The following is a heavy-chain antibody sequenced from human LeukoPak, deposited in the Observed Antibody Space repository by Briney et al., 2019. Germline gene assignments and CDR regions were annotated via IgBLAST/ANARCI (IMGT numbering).Heavy chain of an antibody. CDR1: GFTFSNYA. J-gene: IGHJ4*02. V-gene: IGHV3-30*03. CDR2: ISYDGSNK. Sequence: GGSLRLSCAASGFTFSNYAMHWVRQAPGKGLEWVAVISYDGSNKYYADSVKGRFTISRDNSKNTLYLQMNSLRPEDMAVYSCARGGTYSPLDYWGQGTLVTVSS. CDR3: ARGGTYSPLDY. D-gene: IGHD1-26*01.